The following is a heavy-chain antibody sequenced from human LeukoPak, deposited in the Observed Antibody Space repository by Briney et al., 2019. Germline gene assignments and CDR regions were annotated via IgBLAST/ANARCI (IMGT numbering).Heavy chain of an antibody. Sequence: GGSLRLSCAASGFTFSDYYMSWIRQAPGKGLEWVSYISSSGSTIYYADSVKGRLTISRDNAKNLLYLQMNSLRAEDTAVYYCARLGKWFGDAYYYGMDVWGQGTTVTVSS. D-gene: IGHD3-10*01. CDR3: ARLGKWFGDAYYYGMDV. J-gene: IGHJ6*02. CDR1: GFTFSDYY. CDR2: ISSSGSTI. V-gene: IGHV3-11*04.